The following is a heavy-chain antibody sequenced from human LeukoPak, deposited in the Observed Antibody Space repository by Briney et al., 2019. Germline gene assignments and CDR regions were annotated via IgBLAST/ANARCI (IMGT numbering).Heavy chain of an antibody. D-gene: IGHD1-26*01. V-gene: IGHV3-74*01. CDR2: INSDGSST. Sequence: GGSLRLSCAASGFTFSSYWMYWVRQAPGKGLVCVSRINSDGSSTSYVDSVKGRFTISRDNAKNTLYLQMNSLRAEDTAVYYCARVDGGTYGNDAFDIWGQGTMVTVSS. CDR1: GFTFSSYW. CDR3: ARVDGGTYGNDAFDI. J-gene: IGHJ3*02.